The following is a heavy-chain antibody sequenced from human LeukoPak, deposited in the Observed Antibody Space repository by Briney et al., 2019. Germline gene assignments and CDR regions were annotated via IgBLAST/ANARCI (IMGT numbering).Heavy chain of an antibody. Sequence: ASVKVSCKPSGYTFTSYGISWVRQAPGQGLEWMGGIIPIFGTANYAQKFQGRVTITTDESTSTAYMELSSLRSEDTAVYYCARDLGPAAPFGWFDPWGQGTLVTVSS. V-gene: IGHV1-69*05. CDR3: ARDLGPAAPFGWFDP. J-gene: IGHJ5*02. D-gene: IGHD2-2*01. CDR1: GYTFTSYG. CDR2: IIPIFGTA.